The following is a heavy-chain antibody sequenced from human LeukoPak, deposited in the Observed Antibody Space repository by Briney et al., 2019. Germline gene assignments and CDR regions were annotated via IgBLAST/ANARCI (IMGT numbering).Heavy chain of an antibody. J-gene: IGHJ4*02. CDR3: ARDRGTRVRGVKAWYFDY. V-gene: IGHV4-59*01. CDR2: IYYSGST. Sequence: PSETLSLTCTVSGGSISSYYWSWIRRPPGKGLEWIGYIYYSGSTNYNPSLKSRVTISVDTSKNQFSLKLSSVTAADTAVYYCARDRGTRVRGVKAWYFDYWGQGTLVTVSS. CDR1: GGSISSYY. D-gene: IGHD3-10*01.